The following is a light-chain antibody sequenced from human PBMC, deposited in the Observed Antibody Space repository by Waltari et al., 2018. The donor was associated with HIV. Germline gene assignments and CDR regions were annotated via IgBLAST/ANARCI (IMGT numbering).Light chain of an antibody. Sequence: QSVLTQPPSVSGAPGQRVIISCTGSSSNIGATFDVHWYQLLPGTAPKHLIYATSNRPSGVPYRFSGSKSGTSASLAITGLQAEDEAEYYCQSFDSSLNAYVFGPGTTVVVL. J-gene: IGLJ1*01. CDR3: QSFDSSLNAYV. V-gene: IGLV1-40*02. CDR1: SSNIGATFD. CDR2: ATS.